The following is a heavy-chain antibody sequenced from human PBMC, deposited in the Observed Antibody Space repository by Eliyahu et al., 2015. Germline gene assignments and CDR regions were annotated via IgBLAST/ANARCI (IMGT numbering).Heavy chain of an antibody. J-gene: IGHJ6*03. D-gene: IGHD6-19*01. CDR1: GGFVNTTSYY. CDR3: ARGSDRIAVAFGHYYMDV. Sequence: QLQLQESGPGLVKPSETLSLTCTVSGGFVNTTSYYWGWIRQPPGKGLEWIASMSYNGNTYKTPSLRGRLSISIDTSKNQFSLKLASVTAADTAVYYCARGSDRIAVAFGHYYMDVWGKGSTVIVSS. V-gene: IGHV4-39*01. CDR2: MSYNGNT.